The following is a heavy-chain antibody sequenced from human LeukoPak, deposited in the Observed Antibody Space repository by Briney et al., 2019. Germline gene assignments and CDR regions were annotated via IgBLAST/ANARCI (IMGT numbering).Heavy chain of an antibody. CDR3: ARVGITIFGVATNAFDI. J-gene: IGHJ3*02. D-gene: IGHD3-3*01. CDR1: GVTISRYW. CDR2: ISSSGSTI. Sequence: PWGSPRLSCAASGVTISRYWMHWVRQAPGKGLEGVSYISSSGSTIYYADLVKGRLIISRDNAKSSMYLQMNSLRDEDTAVYYCARVGITIFGVATNAFDIWGQGTMVTVSS. V-gene: IGHV3-48*02.